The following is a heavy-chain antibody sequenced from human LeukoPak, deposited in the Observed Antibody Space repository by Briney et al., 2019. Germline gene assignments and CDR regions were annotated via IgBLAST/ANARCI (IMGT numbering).Heavy chain of an antibody. J-gene: IGHJ4*02. CDR2: ISWNSGSI. V-gene: IGHV3-9*01. CDR1: GFTFDDYA. CDR3: ATDWAWGGFDH. Sequence: PGGSLRLSCAASGFTFDDYAMHWVRQAPGKGLEWVSGISWNSGSIGYADSVKGRFTISRGNAKNTLYLQMNSVRPEDTAVYYCATDWAWGGFDHWGQGALVTVSS. D-gene: IGHD3-16*01.